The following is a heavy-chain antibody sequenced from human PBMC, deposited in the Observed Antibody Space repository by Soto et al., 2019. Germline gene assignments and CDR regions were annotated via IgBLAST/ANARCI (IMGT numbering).Heavy chain of an antibody. J-gene: IGHJ4*02. CDR1: GFTFSDYT. V-gene: IGHV3-23*03. CDR2: ILADYNT. Sequence: PGGSLRLSCVVSGFTFSDYTMSWVRQAPGKVLECISVILADYNTYYTDSVRGRFTISRDNSKNTLYLEMNSLRAEDTAVYYCARRTNGYFGYWGQGALVTVSS. CDR3: ARRTNGYFGY. D-gene: IGHD2-8*01.